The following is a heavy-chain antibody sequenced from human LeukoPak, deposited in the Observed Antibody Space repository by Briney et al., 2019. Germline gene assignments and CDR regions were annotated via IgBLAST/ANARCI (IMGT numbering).Heavy chain of an antibody. D-gene: IGHD3-16*02. J-gene: IGHJ4*02. Sequence: GESLKISCKGSGYTFTSYYMHWVRQAPGQGLEWMGIINPSGGSTSYAQKFQGRVTMTRDMSTSTVYMELSSLRSEDTAVYYCARARDYVWGSYRSAFDYWGQGTLVTVSS. CDR1: GYTFTSYY. CDR2: INPSGGST. V-gene: IGHV1-46*01. CDR3: ARARDYVWGSYRSAFDY.